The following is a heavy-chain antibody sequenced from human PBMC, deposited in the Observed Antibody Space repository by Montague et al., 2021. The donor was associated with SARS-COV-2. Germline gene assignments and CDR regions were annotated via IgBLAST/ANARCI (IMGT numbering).Heavy chain of an antibody. Sequence: CAISGDSVSSSSVAWNWIRQSPSRGLEWLGRTYYSSRWYDDYAASVKGRITMNPDTAKNHFSLQLNSVTPEDTAVYYCARGNWEKVTGTTSDYLYYFDRWGQGTLVTVSS. J-gene: IGHJ4*02. CDR3: ARGNWEKVTGTTSDYLYYFDR. D-gene: IGHD1-7*01. CDR2: TYYSSRWYD. V-gene: IGHV6-1*01. CDR1: GDSVSSSSVA.